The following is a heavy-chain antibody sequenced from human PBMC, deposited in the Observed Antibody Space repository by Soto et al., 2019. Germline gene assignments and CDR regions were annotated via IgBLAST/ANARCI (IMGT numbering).Heavy chain of an antibody. Sequence: QVQLVQSGAEVKKPGSSVKVSCKASGGTFSSYTISWVRQAPGQGLEWMGRIIPILGIANYAQKFQGRVTITADNSTSTAYMELSSLRSEDTAVYYCARAGSSGYDLDYWGQGTLVTGSS. J-gene: IGHJ4*02. D-gene: IGHD5-12*01. CDR1: GGTFSSYT. V-gene: IGHV1-69*02. CDR3: ARAGSSGYDLDY. CDR2: IIPILGIA.